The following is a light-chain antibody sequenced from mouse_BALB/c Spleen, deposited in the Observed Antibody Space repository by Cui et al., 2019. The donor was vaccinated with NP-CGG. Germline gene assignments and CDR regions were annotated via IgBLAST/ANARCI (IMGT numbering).Light chain of an antibody. Sequence: QAVVNQESVLTTSPGETVTLTCRSSTGAVTTSNYANWVQEKPDHLFTGLIGGTNNRTPGVPDRFSGSLIGDKAALTITGAQTEDEAIYFCALWYSNHWVFGGGTKLTVL. CDR2: GTN. J-gene: IGLJ1*01. CDR1: TGAVTTSNY. V-gene: IGLV1*01. CDR3: ALWYSNHWV.